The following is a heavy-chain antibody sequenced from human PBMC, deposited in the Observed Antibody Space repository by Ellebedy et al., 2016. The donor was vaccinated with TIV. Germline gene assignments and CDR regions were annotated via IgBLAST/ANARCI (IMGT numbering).Heavy chain of an antibody. D-gene: IGHD4-11*01. J-gene: IGHJ5*02. CDR3: ARGNINNWFDP. CDR1: GYMFTSYS. CDR2: ISGYNGST. Sequence: ASVKVSCXASGYMFTSYSINWVRQAPGQGLEWMGRISGYNGSTHYAQRFQDRVTMTIDTSATTAYMELRSLRSDDTAVYFCARGNINNWFDPWGQGTLVTVSS. V-gene: IGHV1-18*04.